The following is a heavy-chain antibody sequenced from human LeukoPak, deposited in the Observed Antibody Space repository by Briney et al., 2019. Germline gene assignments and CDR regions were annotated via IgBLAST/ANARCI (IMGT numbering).Heavy chain of an antibody. J-gene: IGHJ5*02. CDR3: ARHREYDYVWGSYRGTKNWFDP. CDR2: IYYSGST. Sequence: SETLSLTCTVSGGSISSSSYYWGWIRQPPGKGLEWIGSIYYSGSTYYNPSLKSRVTISVDTSKNQFSLKLSFVTAADTAVYYCARHREYDYVWGSYRGTKNWFDPWGQGTLVTVSS. D-gene: IGHD3-16*02. CDR1: GGSISSSSYY. V-gene: IGHV4-39*01.